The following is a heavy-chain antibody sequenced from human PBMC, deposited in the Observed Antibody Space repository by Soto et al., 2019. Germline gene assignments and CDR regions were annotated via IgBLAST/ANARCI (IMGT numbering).Heavy chain of an antibody. CDR1: DGKISDYD. CDR3: ACIFSGGYSYGFYFYGMDV. Sequence: SDPSTVVDGKISDYDWRWIRQQKRKGLEWIGYIYNSGSTNYNPSLKSRVTISVDTSKNQFSLKLSSVTAADTAVYYCACIFSGGYSYGFYFYGMDVWGHGTTVTVSS. CDR2: IYNSGST. V-gene: IGHV4-4*08. J-gene: IGHJ6*02. D-gene: IGHD5-18*01.